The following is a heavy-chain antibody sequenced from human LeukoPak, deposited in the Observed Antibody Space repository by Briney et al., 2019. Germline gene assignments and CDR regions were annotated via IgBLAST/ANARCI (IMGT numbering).Heavy chain of an antibody. CDR1: GFTFSSYG. J-gene: IGHJ6*02. V-gene: IGHV3-30*18. D-gene: IGHD6-19*01. Sequence: HPGGSLRLSCAASGFTFSSYGMHWVRQAPGKGLEWVAVISYDGSNKYYADPVKGRFTISRDNSKNTLYLQMNSLRAEDTAVYYCAKGHQGAVAGTDYYYGMDVWGQGTTVTVSS. CDR3: AKGHQGAVAGTDYYYGMDV. CDR2: ISYDGSNK.